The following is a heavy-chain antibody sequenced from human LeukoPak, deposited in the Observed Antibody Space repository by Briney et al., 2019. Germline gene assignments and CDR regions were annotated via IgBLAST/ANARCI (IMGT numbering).Heavy chain of an antibody. D-gene: IGHD1-26*01. V-gene: IGHV3-23*01. CDR1: GFTFSSYS. CDR3: AKDQAYSAN. CDR2: ISGSGDTT. Sequence: PGGSLRLSCVVTGFTFSSYSMNWVRQAPGKGLEWVSGISGSGDTTYYADSVKGRFTISRDNSKNTLYLQMNSLRAEDTAVYYCAKDQAYSANWGQGTLVTVSS. J-gene: IGHJ4*02.